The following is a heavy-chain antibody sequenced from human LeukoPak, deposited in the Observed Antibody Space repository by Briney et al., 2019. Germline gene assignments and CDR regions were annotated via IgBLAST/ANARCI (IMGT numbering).Heavy chain of an antibody. CDR1: GGSISSYY. J-gene: IGHJ3*02. D-gene: IGHD6-13*01. V-gene: IGHV4-59*08. CDR3: ASRGVAAAYDAFDI. Sequence: SETLSLTRTVSGGSISSYYWSWIRQPPGKGLEWIGYIYYSGSTNYNPSLKSRVTISVDTSKNQFSLKLTSVTAADTAVYYCASRGVAAAYDAFDIWSQGTMVTVSS. CDR2: IYYSGST.